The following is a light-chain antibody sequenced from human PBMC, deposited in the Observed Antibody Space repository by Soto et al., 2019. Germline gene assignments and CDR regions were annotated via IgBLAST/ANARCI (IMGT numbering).Light chain of an antibody. Sequence: EVVLTQSPATLSLSPGGRATLSCRTSQSVGNYLAWYQLKPGQAPRLLIYEGSNRATGIPTRFSGSGSGTDFTLTISRLEPEDFAVYYCQQYGSSPPLFTFGPGTKVDIK. J-gene: IGKJ3*01. CDR2: EGS. CDR1: QSVGNY. CDR3: QQYGSSPPLFT. V-gene: IGKV3-20*01.